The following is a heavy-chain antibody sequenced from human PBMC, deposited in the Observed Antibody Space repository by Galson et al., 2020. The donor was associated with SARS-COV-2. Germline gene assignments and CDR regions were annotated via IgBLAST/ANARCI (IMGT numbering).Heavy chain of an antibody. J-gene: IGHJ4*02. CDR2: IKQDGSDR. V-gene: IGHV3-7*01. CDR1: GFRFSRNW. D-gene: IGHD5-12*01. Sequence: LSLTCAASGFRFSRNWMSWVRQAPGKGLQWVANIKQDGSDRYYVDSVKGRFTISSDNAKNSVYLQMNNLRVDDTAVYYCARDEDGYNDVWGQGTLVAVSS. CDR3: ARDEDGYNDV.